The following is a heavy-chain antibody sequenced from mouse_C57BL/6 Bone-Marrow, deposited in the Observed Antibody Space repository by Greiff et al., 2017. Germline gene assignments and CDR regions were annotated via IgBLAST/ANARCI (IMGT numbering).Heavy chain of an antibody. CDR3: ARLYSNYPYYYAMDY. CDR2: INYDGSST. J-gene: IGHJ4*01. Sequence: DVMLVESEGGLVQPGSSMKLSCTASGFTFSDYYMAWVRQVPEKGLEWVANINYDGSSTYYLDSLKSRFIISRDTAKNILYLQMSSLKSEDTATYYCARLYSNYPYYYAMDYWGQGTSVTVSS. V-gene: IGHV5-16*01. CDR1: GFTFSDYY. D-gene: IGHD2-5*01.